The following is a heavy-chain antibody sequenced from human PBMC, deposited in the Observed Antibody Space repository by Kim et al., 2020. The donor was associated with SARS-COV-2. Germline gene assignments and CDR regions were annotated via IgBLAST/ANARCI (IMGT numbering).Heavy chain of an antibody. CDR2: TSGSGST. V-gene: IGHV3-23*01. CDR3: AKDLGYSGSYLGVFDY. CDR1: GFTFSSYG. Sequence: GGSLRLSCAASGFTFSSYGMSWVRQAPGKGLEWVSTTSGSGSTYSADSVKGRFTISRYNSKNTLYLQMNSLRAEDTAVYYCAKDLGYSGSYLGVFDYWGQGTLVTVSS. D-gene: IGHD1-26*01. J-gene: IGHJ4*02.